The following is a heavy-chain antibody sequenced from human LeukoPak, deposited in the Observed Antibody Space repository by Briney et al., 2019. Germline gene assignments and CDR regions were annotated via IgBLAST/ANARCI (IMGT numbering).Heavy chain of an antibody. J-gene: IGHJ3*02. CDR3: ARVNRQGTDAFDI. Sequence: GASVKVSCKVSGYTLTELSMHWVRQAPGQGLEWMGRIIPIFGTANYAQKFQGRVTITTDESTSTAYMERSSLRSEDTAVYYCARVNRQGTDAFDIWGQGTMVTVPS. CDR2: IIPIFGTA. V-gene: IGHV1-69*05. D-gene: IGHD1-14*01. CDR1: GYTLTELS.